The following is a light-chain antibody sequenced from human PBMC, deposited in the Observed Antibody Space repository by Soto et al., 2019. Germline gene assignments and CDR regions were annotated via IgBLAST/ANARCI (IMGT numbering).Light chain of an antibody. V-gene: IGKV1-6*01. J-gene: IGKJ3*01. Sequence: AIQMTQSPSSLSASVGDRVTITCRASQDIRNDLGWYQQQPGKAPNLLMYAASTLQIGVPSRFSGSGSGTDFTLTISSLQPEDFATYYCLQGYNFPHTFGPGTKVDIK. CDR1: QDIRND. CDR3: LQGYNFPHT. CDR2: AAS.